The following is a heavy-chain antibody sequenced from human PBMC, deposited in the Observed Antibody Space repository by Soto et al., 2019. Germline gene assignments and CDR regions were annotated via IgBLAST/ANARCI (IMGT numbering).Heavy chain of an antibody. Sequence: EVQLLESGGGLVQPGGSLRLSCAASGFTFSSYAMSWVRQAPGKGLEWVSAISGSGGSTYYADSVKGRFTISRDNSKNTLFLQMNSLRAEDTAVYYCAKQCRGPGTWSYFDYWGQGTLVTVSS. V-gene: IGHV3-23*01. CDR1: GFTFSSYA. J-gene: IGHJ4*02. D-gene: IGHD1-1*01. CDR2: ISGSGGST. CDR3: AKQCRGPGTWSYFDY.